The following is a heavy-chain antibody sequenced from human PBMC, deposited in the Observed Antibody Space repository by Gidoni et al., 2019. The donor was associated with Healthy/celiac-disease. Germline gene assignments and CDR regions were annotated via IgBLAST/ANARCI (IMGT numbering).Heavy chain of an antibody. D-gene: IGHD1-26*01. J-gene: IGHJ3*02. CDR3: AKLGGSYVRNAFDI. CDR2: ISGSGGST. V-gene: IGHV3-23*01. CDR1: GFTFSSYA. Sequence: EVQLLESGGGLVQPGGSLSLSCAPSGFTFSSYAMGWVRQAPGKGLEWVSAISGSGGSTYYADSVKGRFTISRDNSKNTLYLQMNSLRAEDTAVYYCAKLGGSYVRNAFDIWGQGTMVTVSS.